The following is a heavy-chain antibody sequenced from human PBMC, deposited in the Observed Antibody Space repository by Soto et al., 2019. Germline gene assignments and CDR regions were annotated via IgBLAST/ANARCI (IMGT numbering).Heavy chain of an antibody. J-gene: IGHJ4*02. CDR3: AVQDTAMATTGY. CDR2: IYHSGST. V-gene: IGHV4-4*02. D-gene: IGHD5-18*01. Sequence: SETLALTFAVSGGSISSSNWWSWVRQPPGKGLEWIGEIYHSGSTNYNPSLKSRVTISVDKSKNQFSLKLSSVTAADTAVYYCAVQDTAMATTGYWGQGTLVTVSS. CDR1: GGSISSSNW.